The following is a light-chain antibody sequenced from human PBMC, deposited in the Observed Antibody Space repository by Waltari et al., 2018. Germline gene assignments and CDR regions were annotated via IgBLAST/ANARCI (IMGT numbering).Light chain of an antibody. V-gene: IGKV1-NL1*01. CDR3: QQYYSTPPLT. CDR1: QGIKKS. J-gene: IGKJ4*01. Sequence: DIQMTQSPYSLSASVGDRVTITCRASQGIKKSLAWHQQKPGKAPKLLLHAASTLESGVPSRFSGSGSGAEYTLTISSLQPEDFATYYCQQYYSTPPLTFGGGTKVEIK. CDR2: AAS.